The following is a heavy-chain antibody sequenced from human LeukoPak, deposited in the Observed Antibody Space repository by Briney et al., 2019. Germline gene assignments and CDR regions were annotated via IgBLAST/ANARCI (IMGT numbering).Heavy chain of an antibody. J-gene: IGHJ5*02. D-gene: IGHD5-12*01. CDR2: INPNSGGT. CDR3: ARLPERGYSGYGVNWFDP. Sequence: ASVKVSCKASGYTVTGYYMHWLRQAPGQRLEWMGRINPNSGGTNYAQKFQGRVTMTRDTSISTAYMELSRLRSDDTAVYYCARLPERGYSGYGVNWFDPWGQGTLVTVSS. CDR1: GYTVTGYY. V-gene: IGHV1-2*06.